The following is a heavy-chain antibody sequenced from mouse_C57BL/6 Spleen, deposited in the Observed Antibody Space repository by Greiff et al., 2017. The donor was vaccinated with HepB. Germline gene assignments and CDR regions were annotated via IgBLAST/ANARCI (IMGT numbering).Heavy chain of an antibody. CDR3: ARSKGCLPFDY. Sequence: QVQLKESGAELVKPGASVKISCKASGYTFTDYYINWVKQRPGQGLEWIGKISPGSGSTYYNEKFKGKATLTADKSSSTAYMQLRSLTSEDSAVYFCARSKGCLPFDYWGQGTTLTVAS. J-gene: IGHJ2*01. V-gene: IGHV1-77*01. CDR2: ISPGSGST. CDR1: GYTFTDYY.